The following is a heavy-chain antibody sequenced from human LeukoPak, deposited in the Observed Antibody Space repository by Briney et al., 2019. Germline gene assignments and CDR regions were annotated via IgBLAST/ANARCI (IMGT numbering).Heavy chain of an antibody. CDR2: IYSGGTA. V-gene: IGHV3-66*01. CDR3: ARLLWFGELFDY. J-gene: IGHJ4*02. Sequence: GGSLRLSCAASGFTVSHNYMSWVRQAPGKGLEWVSLIYSGGTAYYADSVKGRFTISRDSSKNTVYLQMNSLRAEDTAVYYCARLLWFGELFDYWGQGTLVTVSS. D-gene: IGHD3-10*01. CDR1: GFTVSHNY.